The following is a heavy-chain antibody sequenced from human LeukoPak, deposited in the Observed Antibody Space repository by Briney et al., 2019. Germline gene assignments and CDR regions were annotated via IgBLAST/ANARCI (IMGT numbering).Heavy chain of an antibody. Sequence: PGGSLRLSCAASGFTFSSYWMHWVRQAPGKGLVWVSRINPDGSSTNYADSVKGRFTISRDNAKNTLYLQMNSLRAEGTAVYYCARDSGSYYFDYWGQGTLVTVSS. J-gene: IGHJ4*02. V-gene: IGHV3-74*01. CDR2: INPDGSST. CDR3: ARDSGSYYFDY. CDR1: GFTFSSYW. D-gene: IGHD1-26*01.